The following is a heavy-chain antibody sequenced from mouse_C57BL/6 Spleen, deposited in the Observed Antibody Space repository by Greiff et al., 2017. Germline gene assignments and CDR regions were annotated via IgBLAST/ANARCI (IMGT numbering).Heavy chain of an antibody. CDR1: GFTFSDYG. Sequence: EVMLVESGGGLVKPGGSLKLSCAASGFTFSDYGMHWVRQAPEKGLEWVAYISSGSSTIYYADTVKGRFTISRDNAKNTLFLQMTSLRSEDTAMYYCAYSNYEDWYFDVWGTGTTVTVSS. V-gene: IGHV5-17*01. D-gene: IGHD2-5*01. CDR3: AYSNYEDWYFDV. CDR2: ISSGSSTI. J-gene: IGHJ1*03.